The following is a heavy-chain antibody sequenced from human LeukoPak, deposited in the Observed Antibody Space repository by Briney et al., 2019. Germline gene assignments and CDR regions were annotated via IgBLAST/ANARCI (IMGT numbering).Heavy chain of an antibody. CDR3: AKGARNDSYYSPCDY. J-gene: IGHJ4*02. CDR2: PSGDGVTT. CDR1: SFTLYDYA. V-gene: IGHV3-43*02. Sequence: GGTLRLSCADSSFTLYDYARYCVPPGQGGGGGWGSLPSGDGVTTPCADSVTGRFTISRDDSKNSLYLQMNSLRTEDTALYYCAKGARNDSYYSPCDYWGQGTLVSVPS. D-gene: IGHD3-22*01.